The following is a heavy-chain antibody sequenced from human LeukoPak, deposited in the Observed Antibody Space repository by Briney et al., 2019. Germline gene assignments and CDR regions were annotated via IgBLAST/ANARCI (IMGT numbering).Heavy chain of an antibody. Sequence: KPSETLSLTCTVSGGSISSYYWSWIRQPPGKGLEWIGYIYYSGSTNYNPSLKSRATISVDTSKNQFSLKLSSVTAADTAVYYCARDDGDYSIDYWGQGTLVTVSS. D-gene: IGHD4-17*01. CDR3: ARDDGDYSIDY. J-gene: IGHJ4*02. CDR1: GGSISSYY. V-gene: IGHV4-59*01. CDR2: IYYSGST.